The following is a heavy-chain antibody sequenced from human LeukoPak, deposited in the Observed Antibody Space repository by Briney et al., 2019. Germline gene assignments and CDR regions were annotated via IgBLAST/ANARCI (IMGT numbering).Heavy chain of an antibody. CDR2: MNPNSGNT. Sequence: ASVKVSCKASGYTFTSYDINWVRQATGQGLEWMGWMNPNSGNTGYAQKFQGRVTMTRNTSISTAYMELSSLRSEDTAVYYCARPSDGSYNWNDGALDYWGQGTLVTVFS. D-gene: IGHD1-20*01. CDR1: GYTFTSYD. J-gene: IGHJ4*02. CDR3: ARPSDGSYNWNDGALDY. V-gene: IGHV1-8*01.